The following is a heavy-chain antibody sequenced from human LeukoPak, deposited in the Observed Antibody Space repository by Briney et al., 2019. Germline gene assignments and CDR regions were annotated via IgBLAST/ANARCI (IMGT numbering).Heavy chain of an antibody. V-gene: IGHV3-74*01. D-gene: IGHD3-3*01. CDR1: GFPFRSSW. J-gene: IGHJ3*02. CDR3: ARDFTIFDAFDI. CDR2: LNADGISA. Sequence: GGSLRLSCAASGFPFRSSWMHWVRQAPGRGLVWVSHLNADGISASYANSVKGRFTISRDNVKNTLYLQMNSLRAEDTAVYYCARDFTIFDAFDIWGQGTMVTVSS.